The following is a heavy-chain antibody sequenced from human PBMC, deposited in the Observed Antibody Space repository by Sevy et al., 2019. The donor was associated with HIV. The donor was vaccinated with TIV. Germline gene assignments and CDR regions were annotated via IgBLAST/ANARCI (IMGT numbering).Heavy chain of an antibody. CDR1: GGSLSGYQ. Sequence: SETLSLGCTVSGGSLSGYQWNWIRQPPGKGLEWIGYIYDSGRTNYNPSLESRVTISVDTSKNQFSLNLNSVTAADTAVYYCARSLNNYDGGVDQMGLDYWGQGTLVTVSS. CDR3: ARSLNNYDGGVDQMGLDY. J-gene: IGHJ4*02. V-gene: IGHV4-59*01. CDR2: IYDSGRT. D-gene: IGHD3-10*02.